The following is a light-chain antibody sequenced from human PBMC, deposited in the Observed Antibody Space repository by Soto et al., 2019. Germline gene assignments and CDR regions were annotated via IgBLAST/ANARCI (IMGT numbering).Light chain of an antibody. J-gene: IGLJ1*01. CDR1: SSNIGAGYD. Sequence: QSALTQPPSVSGAPGQRVTISCTGSSSNIGAGYDVHWYQQLPGTAPKLLIYGNSNRPSGVPDRFSGSKSGTSASLAITGLQAEDEADYYCQSYDSRLSGLYVVGTGTKV. CDR3: QSYDSRLSGLYV. V-gene: IGLV1-40*01. CDR2: GNS.